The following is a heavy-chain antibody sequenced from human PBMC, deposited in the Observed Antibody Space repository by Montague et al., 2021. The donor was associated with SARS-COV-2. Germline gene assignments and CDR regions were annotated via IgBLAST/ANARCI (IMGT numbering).Heavy chain of an antibody. V-gene: IGHV4-61*02. D-gene: IGHD2/OR15-2a*01. J-gene: IGHJ4*02. Sequence: TLSLTCTVSGDSITSDVSYWSWIRQPAGQGLEWIGRIYTTRSTNYNPSLKSRLTISLDTSKNQFSLKLSSVTAADTAVYYCARDDFRWDFDCWGQGTLVTVSS. CDR2: IYTTRST. CDR3: ARDDFRWDFDC. CDR1: GDSITSDVSY.